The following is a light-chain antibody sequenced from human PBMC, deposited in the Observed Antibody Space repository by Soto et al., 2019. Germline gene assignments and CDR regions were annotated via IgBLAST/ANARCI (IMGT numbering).Light chain of an antibody. V-gene: IGKV1-39*01. Sequence: DIQMTQSPSSLSASVGDRVTITCRASQSISSYLHWYQRKPGKAPKLLIYAASNLQSGVPSRFSGSGSGTDFTLTIGSLQPEDFATYYCQQSYSTPWTFGQGTKVEVK. CDR1: QSISSY. CDR3: QQSYSTPWT. J-gene: IGKJ1*01. CDR2: AAS.